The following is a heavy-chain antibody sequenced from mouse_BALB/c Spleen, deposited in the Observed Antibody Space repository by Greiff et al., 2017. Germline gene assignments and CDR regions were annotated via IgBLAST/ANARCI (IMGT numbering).Heavy chain of an antibody. V-gene: IGHV1-67*01. D-gene: IGHD1-1*01. J-gene: IGHJ3*01. CDR1: GYTFTDYA. Sequence: QVQLQQSGPELVRPGVSVKISCKGSGYTFTDYAMHWVKQSHAKSLEWIGVISTYYGNTNYNQKFKGKATMTVDKSSSTAYMELARLTSEDSAIYYCARGGVYYGSSYEAWFAYWGQGTLVTVSA. CDR3: ARGGVYYGSSYEAWFAY. CDR2: ISTYYGNT.